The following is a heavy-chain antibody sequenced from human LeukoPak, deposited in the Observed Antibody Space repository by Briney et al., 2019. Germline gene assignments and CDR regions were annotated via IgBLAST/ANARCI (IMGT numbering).Heavy chain of an antibody. J-gene: IGHJ6*02. V-gene: IGHV4-30-2*05. Sequence: TYYNPSLNSRVTIAEDTSKNHFSLKLRSVAAADTAVYYCARTTLLYYDFWSGYPPGYGMDVWGQGTTVTVSS. D-gene: IGHD3-3*01. CDR2: T. CDR3: ARTTLLYYDFWSGYPPGYGMDV.